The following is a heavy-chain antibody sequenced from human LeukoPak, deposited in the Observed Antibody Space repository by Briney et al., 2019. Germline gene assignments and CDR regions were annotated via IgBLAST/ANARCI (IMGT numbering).Heavy chain of an antibody. CDR2: IYTSGST. D-gene: IGHD3-10*01. J-gene: IGHJ4*02. Sequence: PSETLSLTCTVSGGSISSYYWSWIRQPAGQGLEWIGRIYTSGSTNYNPSLKSRVTMSVDTSKNQFSLKLSSVTAADTAVYYCARAEGSGSGALYYFDYWGQGTLVTVSS. CDR1: GGSISSYY. CDR3: ARAEGSGSGALYYFDY. V-gene: IGHV4-4*07.